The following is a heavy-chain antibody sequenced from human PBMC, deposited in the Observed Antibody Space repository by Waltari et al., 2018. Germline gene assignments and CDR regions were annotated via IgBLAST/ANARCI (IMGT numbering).Heavy chain of an antibody. V-gene: IGHV4-38-2*02. J-gene: IGHJ5*02. CDR1: SYSIRSGYF. D-gene: IGHD3-10*01. CDR2: SSHSGKK. Sequence: QVQLQESGPGLSRPSETLSLTCVVPSYSIRSGYFWGWIRQLPGKGLEWIGCSSHSGKKYYNPSLQSRLSLSGDTSKNQFALKVTSVTAADTAIYYCVRDLGGSGNSWFDAWGQGTLVTVSS. CDR3: VRDLGGSGNSWFDA.